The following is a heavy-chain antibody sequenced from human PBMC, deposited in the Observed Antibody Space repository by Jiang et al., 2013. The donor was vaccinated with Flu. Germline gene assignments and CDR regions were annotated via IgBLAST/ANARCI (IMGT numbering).Heavy chain of an antibody. V-gene: IGHV2-26*01. CDR3: ARTPYYYDSSGYQLDY. D-gene: IGHD3-22*01. CDR2: IFSNDEK. CDR1: GFSLSNARMG. Sequence: TQTLTLTCTVSGFSLSNARMGVSWIRQPPGKALEWLAHIFSNDEKSYSTSLKSRLTISKDTSKSQVVLTMTNMDPVDTATYYCARTPYYYDSSGYQLDYWGQGTLVTVSS. J-gene: IGHJ4*02.